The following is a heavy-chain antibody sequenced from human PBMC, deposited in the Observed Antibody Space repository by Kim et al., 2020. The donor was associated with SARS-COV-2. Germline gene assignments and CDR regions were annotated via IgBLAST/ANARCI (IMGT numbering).Heavy chain of an antibody. D-gene: IGHD1-1*01. J-gene: IGHJ4*02. V-gene: IGHV3-48*02. Sequence: GGSLRLSCAASGFLFSTYSMNWVRRAPGKGLEWVSYISSSGTITYYADSVKGRFTISRDNAKNSLFLQMNSLRDDDTALYYCARDLLEPSSWGQGTLVTVSS. CDR1: GFLFSTYS. CDR2: ISSSGTIT. CDR3: ARDLLEPSS.